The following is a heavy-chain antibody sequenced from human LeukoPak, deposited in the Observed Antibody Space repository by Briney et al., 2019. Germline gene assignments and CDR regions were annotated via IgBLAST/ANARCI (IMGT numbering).Heavy chain of an antibody. J-gene: IGHJ3*02. D-gene: IGHD2-8*02. CDR2: IYYSGST. V-gene: IGHV4-59*01. Sequence: SDNLSLTCTVSGDSISSYYASWIRQPPGKGLEWIGYIYYSGSTNYNPSLKSRVTISVDTSKNQFSLKLSSVTAADTAVYYCARDALLDAFDIWGQGTMVTVSS. CDR3: ARDALLDAFDI. CDR1: GDSISSYY.